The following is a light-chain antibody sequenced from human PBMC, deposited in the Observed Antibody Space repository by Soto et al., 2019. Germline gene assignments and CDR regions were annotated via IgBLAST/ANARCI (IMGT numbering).Light chain of an antibody. J-gene: IGKJ5*01. CDR2: GAS. V-gene: IGKV3-15*01. CDR3: QQYNNWPIT. CDR1: QSVSSN. Sequence: EIGMTQSPAPLSVSPGERATLSCRASQSVSSNLAWYQQKPGQAPRLLIYGASTRATGIPARFSGSGSGTEFTLTISSLQSEDFAVYYCQQYNNWPITFGQGTRLEIK.